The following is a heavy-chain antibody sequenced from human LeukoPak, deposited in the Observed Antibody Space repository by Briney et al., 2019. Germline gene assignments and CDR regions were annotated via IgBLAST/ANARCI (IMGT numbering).Heavy chain of an antibody. CDR1: GYTFTGYY. Sequence: ASVKVSCKASGYTFTGYYMHWVRQAPGQGLEWMGWINPNSGGTNYAQKFQGRVTMTRDTSISTAYMELSRLRSDDTAVYYCARLSDCSGGSCYSGGVFYWFDPWGQGTLVTVSS. CDR3: ARLSDCSGGSCYSGGVFYWFDP. J-gene: IGHJ5*02. D-gene: IGHD2-15*01. CDR2: INPNSGGT. V-gene: IGHV1-2*02.